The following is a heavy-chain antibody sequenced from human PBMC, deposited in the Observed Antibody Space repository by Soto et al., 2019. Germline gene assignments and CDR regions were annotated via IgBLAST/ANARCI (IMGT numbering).Heavy chain of an antibody. CDR1: GFTFSSYS. J-gene: IGHJ6*02. CDR2: ISSSSSYI. Sequence: VGSLRLSCAAPGFTFSSYSMNWVRQAPGKGLEWVSSISSSSSYIFYADSLKGRFTISRDNAKNSLYLQMNSLRVEDTAVYYCARDIIAAPYGMDVWGQGTTVTVSS. CDR3: ARDIIAAPYGMDV. V-gene: IGHV3-21*01. D-gene: IGHD6-13*01.